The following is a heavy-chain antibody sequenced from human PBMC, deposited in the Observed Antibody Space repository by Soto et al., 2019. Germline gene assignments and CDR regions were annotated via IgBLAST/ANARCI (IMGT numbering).Heavy chain of an antibody. V-gene: IGHV3-33*01. Sequence: GGSLRLSCAASGFTFSSYGMHWVRQAPGKGLEWVAVIWYDGSNKYYADSVKGRFTISRDNSKNTLYLQMNSLRAEDTAVYYCARDGSSSWQYYFDYWGQGTLVTVSS. CDR3: ARDGSSSWQYYFDY. J-gene: IGHJ4*02. CDR1: GFTFSSYG. CDR2: IWYDGSNK. D-gene: IGHD6-13*01.